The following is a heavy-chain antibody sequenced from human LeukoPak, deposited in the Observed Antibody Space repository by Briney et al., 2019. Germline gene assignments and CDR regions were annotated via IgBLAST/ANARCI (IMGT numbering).Heavy chain of an antibody. V-gene: IGHV3-33*01. Sequence: PGGSLRLSCAASGFTFSSYGMHWVRQAPGKGLEWVAVIWYDGSNKYYADSVKGRFTISRDNSKNTLYLQMNSLRAEDTAVYYCARGDYARSAFDIWGQGTMVTVSS. CDR3: ARGDYARSAFDI. J-gene: IGHJ3*02. CDR2: IWYDGSNK. D-gene: IGHD4-17*01. CDR1: GFTFSSYG.